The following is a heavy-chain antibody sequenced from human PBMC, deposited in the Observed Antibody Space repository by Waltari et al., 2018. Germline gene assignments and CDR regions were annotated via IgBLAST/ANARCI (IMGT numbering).Heavy chain of an antibody. D-gene: IGHD6-19*01. J-gene: IGHJ4*02. Sequence: QVQLVESGGGVVQPGRSLRVSCAASGFTFNSHAMPWVRQAPGKGLEWVSVISYDGNIKYYAGSVKCRFTISRDNSKNTLYLQMNDLRSDDTAVYFCARDSGYSVAWSVGDYWGQGTLVTVSS. V-gene: IGHV3-30-3*01. CDR2: ISYDGNIK. CDR1: GFTFNSHA. CDR3: ARDSGYSVAWSVGDY.